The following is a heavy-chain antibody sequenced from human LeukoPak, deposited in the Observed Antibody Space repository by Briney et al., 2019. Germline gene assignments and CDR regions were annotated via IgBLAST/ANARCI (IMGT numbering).Heavy chain of an antibody. Sequence: GGSLRLSCAASGFTFSSYSMNWVRQAPGKGLEWVSSISSSSSYIYCVDSVKGRFTISRDNAKNSLYLQMNSLRAEDTAVYYCARDLCSGGGCYSGADAFDIWGQGTMITVSS. J-gene: IGHJ3*02. D-gene: IGHD2-15*01. V-gene: IGHV3-21*01. CDR1: GFTFSSYS. CDR2: ISSSSSYI. CDR3: ARDLCSGGGCYSGADAFDI.